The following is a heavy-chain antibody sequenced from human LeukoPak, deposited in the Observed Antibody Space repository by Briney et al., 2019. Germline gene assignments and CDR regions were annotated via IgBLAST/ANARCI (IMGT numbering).Heavy chain of an antibody. V-gene: IGHV3-73*01. CDR2: IRSKANSYAT. CDR1: GFTFSGSA. Sequence: GGSLKLSCAASGFTFSGSAMHWVRQASGKGLEWVGRIRSKANSYATAYAASVKGRFTISRDDSKNTAYLQMNSLKTEDTAVYYCTSIYCSSTSCYGQYYYYMDVWGKGTTVTVSS. D-gene: IGHD2-2*01. CDR3: TSIYCSSTSCYGQYYYYMDV. J-gene: IGHJ6*03.